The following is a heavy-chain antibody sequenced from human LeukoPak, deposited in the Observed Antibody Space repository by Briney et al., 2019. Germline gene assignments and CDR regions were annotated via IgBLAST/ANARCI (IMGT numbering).Heavy chain of an antibody. Sequence: GGSLRLSCAASGFTFSSYAMHWVRQAPGKGLEWVAVISYDGSNKYYADSVKGRFTISRDNSKSTLYLQMNSLRPEDTAVYYCARGPDYDILADYFDYWGQGTLVTVSS. CDR3: ARGPDYDILADYFDY. CDR1: GFTFSSYA. CDR2: ISYDGSNK. V-gene: IGHV3-30*04. D-gene: IGHD3-9*01. J-gene: IGHJ4*02.